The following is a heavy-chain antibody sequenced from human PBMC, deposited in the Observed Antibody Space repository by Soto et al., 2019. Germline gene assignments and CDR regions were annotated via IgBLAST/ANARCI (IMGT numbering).Heavy chain of an antibody. CDR1: GYNFNRYW. CDR3: ARSLVNGTYEAFDI. D-gene: IGHD6-13*01. Sequence: PGESLKISCKGSGYNFNRYWIGWVRQMPGKGLEWMGVIYPGDSDTRYSPSLQGQVTISADKSSSAAYLQWSSLQASDTATYYYARSLVNGTYEAFDIWGQGTMVTVSS. CDR2: IYPGDSDT. V-gene: IGHV5-51*01. J-gene: IGHJ3*02.